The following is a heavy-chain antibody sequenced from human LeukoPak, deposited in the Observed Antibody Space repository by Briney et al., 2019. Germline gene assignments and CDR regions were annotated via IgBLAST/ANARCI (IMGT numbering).Heavy chain of an antibody. CDR1: GGSISSTSYY. CDR3: AETNTQGWFDP. D-gene: IGHD2-8*01. V-gene: IGHV4-39*07. CDR2: IYHSGET. J-gene: IGHJ5*02. Sequence: PSETLSLTCRVSGGSISSTSYYWGWIRQPPGKGLEWIASIYHSGETFYNPSLESRVAISVDTSNNEVFLDLYSVTAADTAMYYCAETNTQGWFDPWGRGTLVTVSS.